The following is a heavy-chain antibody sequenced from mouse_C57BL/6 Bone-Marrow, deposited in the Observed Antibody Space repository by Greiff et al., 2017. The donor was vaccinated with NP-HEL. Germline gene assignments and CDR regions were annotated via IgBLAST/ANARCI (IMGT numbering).Heavy chain of an antibody. CDR2: IHPNSGST. V-gene: IGHV1-64*01. CDR1: GYTFTSYW. Sequence: VQLQQPGAELVKPGASVKLSCKASGYTFTSYWMHWVKQRPGQGLEWIGMIHPNSGSTNYNEKFKSKATLTVDNSSSTAYMQLSSLTSEDSAVYYCARRVVPYAMDYWGQGTSVTVSS. D-gene: IGHD1-1*01. J-gene: IGHJ4*01. CDR3: ARRVVPYAMDY.